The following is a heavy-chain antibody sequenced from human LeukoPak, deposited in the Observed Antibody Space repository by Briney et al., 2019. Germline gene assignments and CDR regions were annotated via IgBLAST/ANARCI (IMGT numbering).Heavy chain of an antibody. CDR2: ISSSSSPI. CDR3: ARSAYCTSTSCLNGRGAFDI. CDR1: GFTFSDYY. J-gene: IGHJ3*02. D-gene: IGHD2-2*01. Sequence: GGSLRLSCAASGFTFSDYYMSWIRQAPGKGLEWVSYISSSSSPIYYADSVKGRFTISRDNAKNSLYLQMSSLRAEDTAVYYCARSAYCTSTSCLNGRGAFDIWGQGTMVTVSS. V-gene: IGHV3-11*04.